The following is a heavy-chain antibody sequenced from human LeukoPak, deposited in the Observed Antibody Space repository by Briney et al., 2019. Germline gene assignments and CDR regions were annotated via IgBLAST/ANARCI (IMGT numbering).Heavy chain of an antibody. J-gene: IGHJ4*02. CDR3: AKGASHAALDY. D-gene: IGHD2-2*01. Sequence: GGSLRLSCAASGFTFSSYGMHWVRQAPGKGLEWVAVISYDGSNKYYADSVKGRSTISRDNSKNTLYLQMNSLRAEDTAVYYCAKGASHAALDYWGQGTLVTVSS. V-gene: IGHV3-30*18. CDR1: GFTFSSYG. CDR2: ISYDGSNK.